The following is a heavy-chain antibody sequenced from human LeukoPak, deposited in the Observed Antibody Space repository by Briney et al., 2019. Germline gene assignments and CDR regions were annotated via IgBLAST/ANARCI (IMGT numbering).Heavy chain of an antibody. V-gene: IGHV4-34*01. J-gene: IGHJ5*02. Sequence: PSETLSLTCAVYGASLNGHYWSWIRQPPGEGLEWIGEGSDRGGTKFNPSLKSRASILADTSKNQFTLKLTSVTAADTAVYYCAKNGQSGFSFDPWGQGTLVTVSS. CDR1: GASLNGHY. D-gene: IGHD2-8*01. CDR3: AKNGQSGFSFDP. CDR2: GSDRGGT.